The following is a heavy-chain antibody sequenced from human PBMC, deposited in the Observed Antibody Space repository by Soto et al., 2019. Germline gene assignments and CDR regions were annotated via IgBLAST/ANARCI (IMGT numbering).Heavy chain of an antibody. CDR3: AGRGIAAAGFAFDI. V-gene: IGHV5-51*01. J-gene: IGHJ3*02. Sequence: XESLKISCKGSGYRFTSYCLSGVRQMPGKGLEWMGIIYPGDSDTRYSPSFQGQVTISADKSISTAYLQWSSLKASDTAMYYCAGRGIAAAGFAFDIGGQVTMVTVSS. CDR1: GYRFTSYC. CDR2: IYPGDSDT. D-gene: IGHD6-13*01.